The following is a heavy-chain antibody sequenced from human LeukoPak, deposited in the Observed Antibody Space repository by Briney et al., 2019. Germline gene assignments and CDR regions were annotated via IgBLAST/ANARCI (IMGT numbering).Heavy chain of an antibody. CDR1: GRSLDSGNFY. J-gene: IGHJ3*02. CDR3: AREIAVAGSAFDI. CDR2: IYFSGNT. V-gene: IGHV4-30-4*08. Sequence: SETLSLTCTVSGRSLDSGNFYWSWIRQPPGKGLEWIGYIYFSGNTYYNPSLKSRVTISLDMSKNQFSLKLSSVTAADTAVYYCAREIAVAGSAFDIWGQGTMVAVSS. D-gene: IGHD6-19*01.